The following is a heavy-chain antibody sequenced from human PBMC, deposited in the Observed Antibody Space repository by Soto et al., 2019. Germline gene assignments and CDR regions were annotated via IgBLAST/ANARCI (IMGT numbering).Heavy chain of an antibody. Sequence: GGSLRLSCAASGFTVSSNYMSWVRQAPGKGLEWVSVIYSGGSTYYADSVKGRFTISRDNSKNTLYLQMNSLRAEDTAVYYCARDLSSPLFGVIRRPGYYYYMDVWGKGTTVTVSS. CDR2: IYSGGST. D-gene: IGHD3-3*01. J-gene: IGHJ6*03. CDR3: ARDLSSPLFGVIRRPGYYYYMDV. V-gene: IGHV3-66*01. CDR1: GFTVSSNY.